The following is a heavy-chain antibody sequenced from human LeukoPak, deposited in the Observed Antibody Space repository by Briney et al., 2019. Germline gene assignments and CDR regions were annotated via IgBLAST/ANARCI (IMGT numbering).Heavy chain of an antibody. D-gene: IGHD1-26*01. CDR3: VRGRVVGATRKYFDL. Sequence: SETLSLTCAVYGGSFSGYYWSWIRQPPGKGLEWIGEINHSGSTNYNPSLKSRVTISVDTSKNQFSLKLSSVTAADTAVYYCVRGRVVGATRKYFDLWGRGTLVTVSS. V-gene: IGHV4-34*01. CDR1: GGSFSGYY. CDR2: INHSGST. J-gene: IGHJ2*01.